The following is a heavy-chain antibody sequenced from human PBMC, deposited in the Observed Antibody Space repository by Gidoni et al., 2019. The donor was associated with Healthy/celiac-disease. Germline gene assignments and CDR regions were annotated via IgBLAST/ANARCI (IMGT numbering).Heavy chain of an antibody. CDR2: IIPILGIA. V-gene: IGHV1-69*04. Sequence: QVQLVQSGAEVKKPGSSVKVSCKASGGTFSSYAISWVRQAPGQGLEWMGRIIPILGIANYAQKFQGRVTITADKSTSTAYMELSSLRSEDTAVYYCARPEVTTTEDYYYYGMDVWGQGTTVTVSS. D-gene: IGHD4-4*01. CDR3: ARPEVTTTEDYYYYGMDV. CDR1: GGTFSSYA. J-gene: IGHJ6*02.